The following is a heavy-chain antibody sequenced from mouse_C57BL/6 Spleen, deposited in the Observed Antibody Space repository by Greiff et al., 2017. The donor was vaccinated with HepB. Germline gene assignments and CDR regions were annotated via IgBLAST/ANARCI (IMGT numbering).Heavy chain of an antibody. CDR3: TRDDIYYDDLYAMDY. D-gene: IGHD2-13*01. J-gene: IGHJ4*01. CDR1: GFTFSSYA. CDR2: ISSGGDYI. Sequence: EVKLVESGEGLVKPGGSLKLSCAASGFTFSSYAMSWVRQTPEKRLEWVAYISSGGDYIYYADTVKGRFTISRDNARNTLYLHMSSLKSEDTAMYYCTRDDIYYDDLYAMDYWGQGTSVTVSS. V-gene: IGHV5-9-1*02.